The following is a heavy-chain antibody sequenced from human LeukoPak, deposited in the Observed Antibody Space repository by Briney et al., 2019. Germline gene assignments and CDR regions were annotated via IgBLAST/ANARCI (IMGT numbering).Heavy chain of an antibody. D-gene: IGHD3-10*01. Sequence: SQTLSLVCTVSGGSISSGDYYWSWIRQPPGKGLEWIGYIYYSGSTYYNPSLKSRVTISVDTSKNQFSLKLSSVTAADTAGYYCASDMVRGVMVHAFDIWGQGTMVTVSS. CDR3: ASDMVRGVMVHAFDI. CDR1: GGSISSGDYY. CDR2: IYYSGST. J-gene: IGHJ3*02. V-gene: IGHV4-30-4*01.